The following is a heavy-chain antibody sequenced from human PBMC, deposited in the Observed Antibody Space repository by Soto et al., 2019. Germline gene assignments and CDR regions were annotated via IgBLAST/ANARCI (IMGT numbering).Heavy chain of an antibody. CDR3: ARDVSDSGGVDY. J-gene: IGHJ4*02. CDR1: GGSVSSGSYH. CDR2: ISYSGST. Sequence: QVQLQESGPGLVKPSETLSLTCTVSGGSVSSGSYHWSWIRQPPGKGLEWIGYISYSGSTNYNSSLKSTDIISNDTYKNQFYLNMSSVTAADAAVYYCARDVSDSGGVDYWGQGTLVTVSS. V-gene: IGHV4-61*01. D-gene: IGHD5-12*01.